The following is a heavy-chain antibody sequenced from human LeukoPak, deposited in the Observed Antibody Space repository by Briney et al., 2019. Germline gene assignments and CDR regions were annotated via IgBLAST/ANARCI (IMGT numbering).Heavy chain of an antibody. CDR1: GYTFTSYY. V-gene: IGHV1-46*01. Sequence: ASVKVSCKASGYTFTSYYMHWVRQAPGQGLDWMGIINPSGGSTSYAQKFQGRVTMTRDTSTSTVYMELSSLRSEDTAVYYCARGQEPPASHIVVVTADFDYWGQGTLVTVSS. J-gene: IGHJ4*02. CDR3: ARGQEPPASHIVVVTADFDY. CDR2: INPSGGST. D-gene: IGHD2-21*02.